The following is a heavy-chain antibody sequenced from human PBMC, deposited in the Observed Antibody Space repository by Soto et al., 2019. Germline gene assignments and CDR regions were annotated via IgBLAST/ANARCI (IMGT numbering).Heavy chain of an antibody. CDR1: GYSFTSYW. CDR3: ARHHGSSSWYGGLDAFDI. Sequence: GESLKISCKGSGYSFTSYWISWVRQMPGKGLEWMGRIDPSDSYTNYSPSFQGHVTISADKSISTAYLQWSSLKASDTAMYYCARHHGSSSWYGGLDAFDIWGQGTMVTVSS. D-gene: IGHD6-13*01. V-gene: IGHV5-10-1*01. CDR2: IDPSDSYT. J-gene: IGHJ3*02.